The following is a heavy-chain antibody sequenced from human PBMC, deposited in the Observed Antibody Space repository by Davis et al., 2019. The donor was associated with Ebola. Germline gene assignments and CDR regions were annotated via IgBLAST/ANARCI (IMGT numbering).Heavy chain of an antibody. V-gene: IGHV3-23*01. J-gene: IGHJ5*02. D-gene: IGHD3-3*01. CDR1: GFTYSSYG. Sequence: GGSLRLSCVASGFTYSSYGMSWVRQAPGKGLEWVSGTSGSGGSTYYADSVKGRFTISRDNSKNTLYLQMNSLRVEDTAVYHCAKMGTIFGVSWFDPWGQGTLVTVSS. CDR3: AKMGTIFGVSWFDP. CDR2: TSGSGGST.